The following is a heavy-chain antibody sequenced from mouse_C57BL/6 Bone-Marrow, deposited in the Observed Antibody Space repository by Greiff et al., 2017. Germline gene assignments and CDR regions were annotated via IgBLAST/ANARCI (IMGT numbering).Heavy chain of an antibody. V-gene: IGHV1-59*01. CDR2: IDPSDSYT. CDR3: ARLDYDGYSFAY. Sequence: VQLQQSGAELVRPGTSVKLSCKASGYTFTSYWMHWVKQRPGQGLEWIGVIDPSDSYTNYNQKFKGKATLTVDTSSSTAYMQLSSLTSEDSAVYYCARLDYDGYSFAYWGQGTTLTVSS. CDR1: GYTFTSYW. D-gene: IGHD2-3*01. J-gene: IGHJ2*01.